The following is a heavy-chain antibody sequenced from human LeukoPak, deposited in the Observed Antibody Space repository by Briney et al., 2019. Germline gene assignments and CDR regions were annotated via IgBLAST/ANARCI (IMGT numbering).Heavy chain of an antibody. D-gene: IGHD3-22*01. V-gene: IGHV4-4*07. CDR1: GGSISSYY. CDR3: ARVVRSSGYSLDY. Sequence: PSETLSLTRTVSGGSISSYYWSWIRQPAGKGLEWIGRIYSSGSTNYNPSLKSRVTMSVDTSKNQFSLKLRSVTAADTAVYYCARVVRSSGYSLDYWGQGTLVTVSS. J-gene: IGHJ4*02. CDR2: IYSSGST.